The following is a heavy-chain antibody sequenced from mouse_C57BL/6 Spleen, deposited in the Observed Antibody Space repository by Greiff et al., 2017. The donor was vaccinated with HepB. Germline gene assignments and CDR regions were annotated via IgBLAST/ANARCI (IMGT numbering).Heavy chain of an antibody. CDR3: ARRGYGSHWYFDV. D-gene: IGHD1-1*01. V-gene: IGHV1-69*01. CDR1: GYTFTSYW. CDR2: IDPSDSYT. Sequence: QVQLKQPGAELVMPGASVKLSCKASGYTFTSYWMHWVKQRPGQGLEWIGEIDPSDSYTNYNQKFKGKSTLTVDKSSSTAYMQLSSLTSEDSAVYYCARRGYGSHWYFDVWGTGTTVTVSS. J-gene: IGHJ1*03.